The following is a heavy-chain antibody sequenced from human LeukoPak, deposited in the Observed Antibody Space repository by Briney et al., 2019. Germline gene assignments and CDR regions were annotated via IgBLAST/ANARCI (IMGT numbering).Heavy chain of an antibody. CDR3: ARDSRRTTIFGVVIKPRGYYGMDV. CDR2: IYYSGST. D-gene: IGHD3-3*01. Sequence: SETLSLTCTVSGGSISSYYWSWIRQPPGKGLEWIGYIYYSGSTNYNPSLKSRVTISVDTSKNQFSLKLSSVTAADTAVYYCARDSRRTTIFGVVIKPRGYYGMDVWGQGTTVTVSS. J-gene: IGHJ6*02. CDR1: GGSISSYY. V-gene: IGHV4-59*12.